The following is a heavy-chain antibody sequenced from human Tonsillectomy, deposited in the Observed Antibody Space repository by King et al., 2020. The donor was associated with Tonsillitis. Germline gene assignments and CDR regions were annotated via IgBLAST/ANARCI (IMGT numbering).Heavy chain of an antibody. CDR1: GYTFTDYY. J-gene: IGHJ4*01. CDR2: INPNSGDT. D-gene: IGHD3-16*01. Sequence: QLVQSGAEVKKPGASVKVSCKASGYTFTDYYLHWVRQAPGQGLEWMGWINPNSGDTNYGQKSQGRVTMTRDTSTSTAYMEFNRLTYDETAMYYCARDLEQIVLSFGYWGQGTLVTVSS. V-gene: IGHV1-2*02. CDR3: ARDLEQIVLSFGY.